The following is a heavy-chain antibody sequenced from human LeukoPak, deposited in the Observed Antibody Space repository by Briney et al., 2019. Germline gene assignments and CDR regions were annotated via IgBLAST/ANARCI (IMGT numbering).Heavy chain of an antibody. Sequence: GASVKVSCKASGYTFSDYYMHWVRQAPGQGLEWMGWINPDNGGTKYAQRFQDRVTMTSDTSISTAYMELSRLRSDDTAVYYCARDHLLFRQPPNWFDPWGQGTLVTVSS. J-gene: IGHJ5*02. D-gene: IGHD1-14*01. V-gene: IGHV1-2*02. CDR3: ARDHLLFRQPPNWFDP. CDR1: GYTFSDYY. CDR2: INPDNGGT.